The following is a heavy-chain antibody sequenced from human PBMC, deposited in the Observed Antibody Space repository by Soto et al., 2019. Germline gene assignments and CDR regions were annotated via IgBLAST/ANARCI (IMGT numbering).Heavy chain of an antibody. D-gene: IGHD4-17*01. Sequence: PSETLSLTCTVSGGSISSASYYWGWIRQPPGKGLEWIGSIYYSGSTYYNPSLKSRVTISVDTSKNQFSLKLSSVTAADTAIYYCARGYGDYPTWGQGTPVTV. CDR2: IYYSGST. J-gene: IGHJ5*02. V-gene: IGHV4-39*01. CDR3: ARGYGDYPT. CDR1: GGSISSASYY.